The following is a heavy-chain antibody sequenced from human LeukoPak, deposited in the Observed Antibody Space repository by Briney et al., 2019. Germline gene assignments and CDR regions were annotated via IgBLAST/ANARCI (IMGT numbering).Heavy chain of an antibody. CDR3: ASSGLLELQAFDY. CDR1: GGTFSSYA. CDR2: IIPIFGTA. Sequence: GASVKVSCKASGGTFSSYAICWVRQAPGQGLEWMGRIIPIFGTANYAQKFQGRVTVTTDESTSPAYMELSSLRSEDTAVYYCASSGLLELQAFDYWGQGTLVTVSS. D-gene: IGHD1-7*01. V-gene: IGHV1-69*05. J-gene: IGHJ4*02.